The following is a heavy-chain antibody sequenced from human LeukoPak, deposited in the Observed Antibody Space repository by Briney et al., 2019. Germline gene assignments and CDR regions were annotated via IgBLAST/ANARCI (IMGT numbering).Heavy chain of an antibody. Sequence: PSETLSLTCTVSGGSISSGSYYWSWIRQPPGKGLEWIGYIYYSGSTSYHPSLKSRVTISVDTSKNQFSLNLSSVTAADTAVYYCARAGNYYADAFDIWGQGTMVTVSS. V-gene: IGHV4-61*01. J-gene: IGHJ3*02. CDR3: ARAGNYYADAFDI. CDR2: IYYSGST. CDR1: GGSISSGSYY. D-gene: IGHD1-26*01.